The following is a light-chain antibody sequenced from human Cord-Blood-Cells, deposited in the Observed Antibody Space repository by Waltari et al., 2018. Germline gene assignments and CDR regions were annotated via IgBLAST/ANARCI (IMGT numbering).Light chain of an antibody. Sequence: NFMLTQPHSVSESPGKPVTISCTRSSGRIASNYVQWSQQRPGSSPTTVIYEDNQRPSGVPDRFSGSIDSSSNSASLTISGLKTEDEADYYCQSYDSSNPLVVFGGGTKLTVL. CDR3: QSYDSSNPLVV. CDR1: SGRIASNY. CDR2: EDN. J-gene: IGLJ2*01. V-gene: IGLV6-57*01.